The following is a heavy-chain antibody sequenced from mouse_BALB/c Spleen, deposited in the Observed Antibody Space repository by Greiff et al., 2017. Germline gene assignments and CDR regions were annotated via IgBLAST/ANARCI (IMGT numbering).Heavy chain of an antibody. D-gene: IGHD1-1*01. V-gene: IGHV1S56*01. Sequence: VKLMESGPELVKPGASVRISCKASGYTFTSYYIHWVKQRPGQGLEWIGWIYPGNVNTKYNEKFKGKATLTADKSSSTAYMQLSSLTSEDSAVYFCARELYGSSYMDYWGQGTSVTVSS. CDR2: IYPGNVNT. CDR1: GYTFTSYY. CDR3: ARELYGSSYMDY. J-gene: IGHJ4*01.